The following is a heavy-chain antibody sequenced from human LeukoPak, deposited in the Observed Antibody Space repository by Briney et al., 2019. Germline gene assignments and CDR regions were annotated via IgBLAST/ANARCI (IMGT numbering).Heavy chain of an antibody. V-gene: IGHV1-18*01. Sequence: ASVKVSCKASGYTFTSYGISWVRQAPGQGLEWMGWISAYNGNTNYAQKLQGRVTMTTDTSTSTAYMELRSLRSDDTAMYYCARDYRPKYYYDSSGYYGWFNPWGQGTLVTVSS. CDR2: ISAYNGNT. D-gene: IGHD3-22*01. CDR3: ARDYRPKYYYDSSGYYGWFNP. J-gene: IGHJ5*02. CDR1: GYTFTSYG.